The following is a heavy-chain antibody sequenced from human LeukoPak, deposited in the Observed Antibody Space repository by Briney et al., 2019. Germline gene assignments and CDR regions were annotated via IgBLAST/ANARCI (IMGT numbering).Heavy chain of an antibody. V-gene: IGHV3-11*04. CDR3: ARKDFSSGSFSY. J-gene: IGHJ4*02. Sequence: GSLRLSCAVSGFPFSRFYMSWIRQAPGKGLEWISYIGLSGYPLDYADSVRGRFTISRDNAKNSLYLEMNSLRAEDTAVYYCARKDFSSGSFSYWGQGTLVTVSS. D-gene: IGHD3-22*01. CDR2: IGLSGYPL. CDR1: GFPFSRFY.